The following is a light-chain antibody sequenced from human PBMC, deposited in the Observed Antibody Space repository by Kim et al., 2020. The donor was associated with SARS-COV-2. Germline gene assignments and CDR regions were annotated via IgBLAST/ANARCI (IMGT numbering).Light chain of an antibody. V-gene: IGKV4-1*01. Sequence: ATINCKSSQSVLYSLNNKNFLAWYQQKPGQPLRLLISWASTRESGVPDRFSGSGSGTDFTLTISSLQAEDVAVYYCQHYYTTPLTFGGGTKVDIK. CDR1: QSVLYSLNNKNF. J-gene: IGKJ4*01. CDR2: WAS. CDR3: QHYYTTPLT.